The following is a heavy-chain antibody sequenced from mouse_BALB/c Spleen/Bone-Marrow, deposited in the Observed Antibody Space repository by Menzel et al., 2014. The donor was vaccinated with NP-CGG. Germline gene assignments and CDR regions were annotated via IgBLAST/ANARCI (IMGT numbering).Heavy chain of an antibody. CDR3: TRWYYGNYFDY. J-gene: IGHJ2*01. CDR2: ISPSNGGT. CDR1: GYTFTSYY. V-gene: IGHV1S81*02. Sequence: VKLQESGAELVKPGASVKLSCKASGYTFTSYYMYWVKQRPGQGLEWIGEISPSNGGTNFNEKFKSKATLTVDKSSSTAYMQLSSLTSEDSAVYYCTRWYYGNYFDYWGQGTTLTVSS. D-gene: IGHD2-1*01.